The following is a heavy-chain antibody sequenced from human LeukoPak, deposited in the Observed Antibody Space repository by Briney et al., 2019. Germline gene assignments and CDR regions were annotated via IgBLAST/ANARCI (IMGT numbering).Heavy chain of an antibody. V-gene: IGHV4-34*01. Sequence: SETLSLTCAVYGGSFSGYYWSWIRQPPGKGLEWIGEINHSGSTNYNPSLKSRVTISVDTSKNQFSLKLSSVTAADTAVYYCARRLHGWLPRNDYFDYWGQGTLVTVSS. D-gene: IGHD6-19*01. CDR1: GGSFSGYY. CDR2: INHSGST. CDR3: ARRLHGWLPRNDYFDY. J-gene: IGHJ4*02.